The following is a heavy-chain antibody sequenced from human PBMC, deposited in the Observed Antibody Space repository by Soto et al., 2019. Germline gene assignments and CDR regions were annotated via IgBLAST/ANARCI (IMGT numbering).Heavy chain of an antibody. D-gene: IGHD6-13*01. CDR1: GGSISSGDYY. CDR2: IYYSGST. V-gene: IGHV4-30-4*01. J-gene: IGHJ6*02. Sequence: LSLTCTVSGGSISSGDYYWSWIRQPPGKGLEWIGYIYYSGSTYYNPSLKSRVTISVDTSKNQFSLKLSSVTAADTAVYYCARGVIREAAAGTARLYYYYYYGMDVWGQGTTVTVSS. CDR3: ARGVIREAAAGTARLYYYYYYGMDV.